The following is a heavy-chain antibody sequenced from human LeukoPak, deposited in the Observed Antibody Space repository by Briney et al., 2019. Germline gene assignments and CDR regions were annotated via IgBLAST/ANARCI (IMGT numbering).Heavy chain of an antibody. Sequence: GSLRLSCAASGFTVSSNYMSWVRQAPGKGLEWIGSIYYNGNTYNNPSLKSRVTISVDTSKNQFSLEVRSVTAADTSVYYCARQETVSGWYRDPHYFDYWGQGTLVTVSS. D-gene: IGHD6-19*01. CDR1: GFTVSSNY. V-gene: IGHV4-39*01. J-gene: IGHJ4*02. CDR2: IYYNGNT. CDR3: ARQETVSGWYRDPHYFDY.